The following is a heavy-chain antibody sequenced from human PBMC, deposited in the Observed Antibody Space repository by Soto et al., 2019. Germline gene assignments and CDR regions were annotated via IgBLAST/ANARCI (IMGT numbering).Heavy chain of an antibody. CDR1: GYTFSAYY. J-gene: IGHJ4*02. D-gene: IGHD2-15*01. CDR3: ATPVVGSSPRPPFDF. V-gene: IGHV1-2*02. Sequence: ASVKVSCKASGYTFSAYYIHWVRQAPGQGLEWMGWIYPSAGDTNYARKFQGRVTMTRDTSMKTAYMELSGLKSDDTAVYYCATPVVGSSPRPPFDFWGQGTLVTVSS. CDR2: IYPSAGDT.